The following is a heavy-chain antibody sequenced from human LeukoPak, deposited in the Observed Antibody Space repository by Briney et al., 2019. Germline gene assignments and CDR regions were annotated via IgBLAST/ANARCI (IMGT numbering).Heavy chain of an antibody. CDR3: AREMATITYAFDI. CDR1: GFTFSSYA. CDR2: ISESGGTR. V-gene: IGHV3-23*01. Sequence: GGSLRLSCAASGFTFSSYALSWVRQAPGKGLEWVSAISESGGTRNYVDSVKGRFTISRDNSKNTLYLEMSSLRAEDTAVYYCAREMATITYAFDIWGQGTMVTVSS. J-gene: IGHJ3*02. D-gene: IGHD5-24*01.